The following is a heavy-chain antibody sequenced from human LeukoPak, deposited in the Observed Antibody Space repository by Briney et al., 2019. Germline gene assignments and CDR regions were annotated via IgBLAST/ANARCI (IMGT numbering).Heavy chain of an antibody. Sequence: GGSLRLSCAASGFTISSYSMNWVRQAPGKGLEWVSYISSSSSTIYYADSVKGRFTISRDNAKNSLYLQMNSLRDEDTAVYYCARGIVVVVAASSDAFDIWGQGTMVTVSS. CDR1: GFTISSYS. J-gene: IGHJ3*02. CDR2: ISSSSSTI. D-gene: IGHD2-15*01. V-gene: IGHV3-48*02. CDR3: ARGIVVVVAASSDAFDI.